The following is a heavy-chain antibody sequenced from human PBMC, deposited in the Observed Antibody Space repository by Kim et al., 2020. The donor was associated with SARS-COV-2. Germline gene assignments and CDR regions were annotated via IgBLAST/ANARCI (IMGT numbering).Heavy chain of an antibody. V-gene: IGHV1-3*01. CDR2: INAGNGNT. Sequence: ASVKVSCKASGYTFTSYAMHWVRQAPGQRLEWMGWINAGNGNTKYSQKFQGRVTITRDTSASTAYMELSSLRSEDTAVYYCARDVGYCTNGVCYWGWFDPWGQGTLVTVSS. D-gene: IGHD2-8*01. CDR3: ARDVGYCTNGVCYWGWFDP. J-gene: IGHJ5*02. CDR1: GYTFTSYA.